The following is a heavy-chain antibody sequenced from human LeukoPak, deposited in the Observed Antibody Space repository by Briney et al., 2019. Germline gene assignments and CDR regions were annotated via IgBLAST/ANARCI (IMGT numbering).Heavy chain of an antibody. CDR3: ARGGGPLQSFDY. J-gene: IGHJ4*02. CDR1: GYSISSGYY. Sequence: SETLSLTCTVSGYSISSGYYWGWIRQPPGKGLEWIGSIYHSGSTYYNPSLKSRVTISVDTSKNQFSLKLSSMTAADTAVYYCARGGGPLQSFDYWGQGTLVTVSS. CDR2: IYHSGST. V-gene: IGHV4-38-2*02. D-gene: IGHD4-11*01.